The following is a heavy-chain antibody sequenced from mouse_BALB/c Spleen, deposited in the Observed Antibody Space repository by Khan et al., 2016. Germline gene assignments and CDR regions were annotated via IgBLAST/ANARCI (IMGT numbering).Heavy chain of an antibody. Sequence: VKLKESGAELVKPGASVKLSCTASGFNIKDTYMHWMIQRPEQGLEWIGRIDPANDNTKYDPKFQGKATITADTSSNTAYLQLSSLTSENTAVYYCARSYYDSWFVYWGQGTLVTVSA. CDR3: ARSYYDSWFVY. J-gene: IGHJ3*01. D-gene: IGHD2-4*01. CDR1: GFNIKDTY. V-gene: IGHV14-3*02. CDR2: IDPANDNT.